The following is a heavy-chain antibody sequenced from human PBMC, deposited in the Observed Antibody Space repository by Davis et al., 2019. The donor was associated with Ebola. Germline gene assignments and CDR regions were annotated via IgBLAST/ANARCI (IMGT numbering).Heavy chain of an antibody. Sequence: LRLSCTVSGGSISRGGSYWTWIRQHPGKGLEWIGYIYYSGSTYYNPSLKSRVTISVDTSKNQFSLNLYSVTAADTAVYYCARDLRYDSSGYDYYFYMDVWGKGTTVTVSS. CDR3: ARDLRYDSSGYDYYFYMDV. J-gene: IGHJ6*03. D-gene: IGHD3-22*01. CDR1: GGSISRGGSY. V-gene: IGHV4-31*03. CDR2: IYYSGST.